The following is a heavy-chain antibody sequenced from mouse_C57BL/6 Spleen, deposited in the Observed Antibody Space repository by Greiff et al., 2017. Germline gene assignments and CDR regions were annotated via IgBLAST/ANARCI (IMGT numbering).Heavy chain of an antibody. J-gene: IGHJ3*01. CDR1: GYSFTGYY. V-gene: IGHV1-42*01. CDR3: ARLAQATAWFAY. D-gene: IGHD3-2*02. Sequence: EVKLMESGPELVKPGASVKISCKASGYSFTGYYMNWVKQSPEKSLEWIGEINPSTGGTTYNQKFKAKATLTVDKSSSTAYMQLKSLTSEDSAVYYCARLAQATAWFAYWGQGTLVTVSA. CDR2: INPSTGGT.